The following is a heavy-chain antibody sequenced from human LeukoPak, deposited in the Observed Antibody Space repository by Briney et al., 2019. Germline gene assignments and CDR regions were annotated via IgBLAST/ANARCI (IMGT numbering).Heavy chain of an antibody. CDR1: GFTFTSFA. V-gene: IGHV1-58*01. Sequence: ALVEVSWKASGFTFTSFAVQWVRQAGGERLEWVGRILVGSGNTNYAQKFQERVTIARDMSTSTAYMELSSLRSEDTAVYYCAAVWFGTHTGDYFDYWGQGTLVTVSS. J-gene: IGHJ4*02. CDR2: ILVGSGNT. D-gene: IGHD3-10*01. CDR3: AAVWFGTHTGDYFDY.